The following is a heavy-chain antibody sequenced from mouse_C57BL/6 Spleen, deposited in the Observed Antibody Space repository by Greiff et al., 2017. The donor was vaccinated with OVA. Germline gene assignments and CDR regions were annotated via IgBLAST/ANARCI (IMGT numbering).Heavy chain of an antibody. Sequence: QVQLQQPGAELVKPGASVKLSCKASGYTFTCYWMHWVKQRPGQGLEWIGMIHPNSGSTNYNEKFKSKATLTVDKSSSTAYMQLSSLTSEDSAVYYCARSGQLGNYFDYWGQGTTLTVSS. D-gene: IGHD4-1*02. CDR1: GYTFTCYW. CDR2: IHPNSGST. J-gene: IGHJ2*01. CDR3: ARSGQLGNYFDY. V-gene: IGHV1-64*01.